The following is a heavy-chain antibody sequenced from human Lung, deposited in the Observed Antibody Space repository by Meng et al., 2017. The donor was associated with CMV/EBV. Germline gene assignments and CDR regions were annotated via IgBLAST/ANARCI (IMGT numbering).Heavy chain of an antibody. CDR3: ARGSPITGARTPYYY. J-gene: IGHJ4*02. CDR1: GYTFTDYY. V-gene: IGHV1-2*02. CDR2: INPSNGGT. Sequence: ASXXVSXKASGYTFTDYYMHWVRQAPGQRLEWMGWINPSNGGTDYAQKFQGRVTMTRDTSISTAYIELSRLRSDDTAVYYCARGSPITGARTPYYYWAQGTXVPVSS. D-gene: IGHD1-20*01.